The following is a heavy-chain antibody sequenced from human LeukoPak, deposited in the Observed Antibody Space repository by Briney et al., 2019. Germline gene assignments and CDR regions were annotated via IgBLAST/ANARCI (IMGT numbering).Heavy chain of an antibody. CDR1: GGTFSSYA. J-gene: IGHJ3*02. D-gene: IGHD1-20*01. V-gene: IGHV1-69*05. Sequence: ASVKVSCKASGGTFSSYAISWVRQAHGQGLEWMGRIIPIFGTANYAQKFQGRVTITTDESTSTAYMELSSLRSEDTAVYYCVRFGVTGLDIWGQGTMVTVSS. CDR2: IIPIFGTA. CDR3: VRFGVTGLDI.